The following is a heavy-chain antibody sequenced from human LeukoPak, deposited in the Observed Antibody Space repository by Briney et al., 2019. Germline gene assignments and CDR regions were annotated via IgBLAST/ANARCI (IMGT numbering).Heavy chain of an antibody. V-gene: IGHV4-34*01. D-gene: IGHD3-22*01. J-gene: IGHJ4*02. CDR2: INHSGST. CDR3: ARWVGSSGLRLFDY. Sequence: NSSETLSLTCAVYGGSFSGYYWSWIRQPPGKGLEWIGEINHSGSTNYNPSLKSRVTISVDTSKNQFSLKLGSVTAADTAVYYCARWVGSSGLRLFDYWGQGTLVTVSS. CDR1: GGSFSGYY.